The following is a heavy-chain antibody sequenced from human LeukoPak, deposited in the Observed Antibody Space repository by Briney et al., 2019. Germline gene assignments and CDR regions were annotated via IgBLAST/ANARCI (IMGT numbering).Heavy chain of an antibody. V-gene: IGHV4-34*01. Sequence: SETLSLTCAVYGGSFSGYYWSWIRQPPGKGLEWIGEINHSGSTNYNPSLKSRVTISVDTSKNQFSLKLSSVTAADTAVYYCARDFADDFWTMYNWFDPWGQGTLVTVSS. J-gene: IGHJ5*02. CDR2: INHSGST. D-gene: IGHD3-3*01. CDR1: GGSFSGYY. CDR3: ARDFADDFWTMYNWFDP.